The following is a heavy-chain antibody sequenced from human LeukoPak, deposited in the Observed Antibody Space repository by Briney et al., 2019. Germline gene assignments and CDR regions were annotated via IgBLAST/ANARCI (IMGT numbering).Heavy chain of an antibody. J-gene: IGHJ4*02. CDR2: IHYSGNT. Sequence: SETLSLTCTVSGGSISSRSHYWGWIRQPPGKGLEWLGSIHYSGNTYYNPSLKSRVTISVDTSKNQFSLKLSSMTAADTAIYYCARHKNLGVAPFDYWGQGTLVTVSA. V-gene: IGHV4-39*01. CDR3: ARHKNLGVAPFDY. D-gene: IGHD3-16*01. CDR1: GGSISSRSHY.